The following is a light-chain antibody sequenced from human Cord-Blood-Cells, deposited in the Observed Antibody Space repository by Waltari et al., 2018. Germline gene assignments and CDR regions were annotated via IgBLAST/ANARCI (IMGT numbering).Light chain of an antibody. CDR1: QDISNY. V-gene: IGKV1-33*01. CDR2: DAS. Sequence: DIQMTQSPSSLSASVGDRVTITCQASQDISNYLNWYQQKPGKAPKLLIYDASNLETGVPTRFSGSGSGTDFTYNISSLQSEDIETYYCQQYDNLQYTFEQGTKLEMK. CDR3: QQYDNLQYT. J-gene: IGKJ2*01.